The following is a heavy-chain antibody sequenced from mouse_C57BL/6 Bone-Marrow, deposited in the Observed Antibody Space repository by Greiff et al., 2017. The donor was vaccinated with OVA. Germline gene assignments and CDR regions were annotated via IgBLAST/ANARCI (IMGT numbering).Heavy chain of an antibody. V-gene: IGHV1-7*01. D-gene: IGHD1-1*01. J-gene: IGHJ2*01. Sequence: VQLKQSGAELAKPGASVKLSCKASGYTFTSYWMHWVKQRPGQGLEWIGYINPSSGYTKYNQKFKDKATLTADKSSSTAYMQLSSLTYEDSAVYYCARISPLYYYGSSYGYWGQGTTLTVSS. CDR2: INPSSGYT. CDR3: ARISPLYYYGSSYGY. CDR1: GYTFTSYW.